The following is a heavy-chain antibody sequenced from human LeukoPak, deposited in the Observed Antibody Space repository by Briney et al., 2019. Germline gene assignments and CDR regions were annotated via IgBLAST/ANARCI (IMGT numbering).Heavy chain of an antibody. CDR1: GGTFSSYA. J-gene: IGHJ5*02. CDR2: IIPIFGTA. V-gene: IGHV1-69*05. Sequence: GSSVKVSCKASGGTFSSYAISWVRQASGQGLEWMGGIIPIFGTANYAQKFQGRVTITTDESTSTAYMELSSLRSEDTAVYYCARDLQSGDGYNNWFDPWGQGTLVTVSS. D-gene: IGHD5-24*01. CDR3: ARDLQSGDGYNNWFDP.